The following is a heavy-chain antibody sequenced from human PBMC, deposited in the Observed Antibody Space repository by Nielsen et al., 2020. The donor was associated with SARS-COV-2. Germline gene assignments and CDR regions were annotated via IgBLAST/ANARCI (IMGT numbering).Heavy chain of an antibody. CDR2: IYFSGPT. CDR1: DGSISTGGYY. Sequence: SETLSLTCTVSDGSISTGGYYWGWIRHHPGKGLEWIGYIYFSGPTRYNPSLKSRVTISVDTSKNQFSLSLRSVTAADTAVYYCARESSGYDHYNYGMDVWGQGTTVTVSS. V-gene: IGHV4-31*03. D-gene: IGHD5-12*01. CDR3: ARESSGYDHYNYGMDV. J-gene: IGHJ6*02.